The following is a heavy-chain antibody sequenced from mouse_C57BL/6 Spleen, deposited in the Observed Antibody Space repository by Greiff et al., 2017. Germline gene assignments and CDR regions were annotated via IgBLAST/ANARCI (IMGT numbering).Heavy chain of an antibody. J-gene: IGHJ2*01. CDR2: IYPRSGNT. D-gene: IGHD1-1*01. V-gene: IGHV1-81*01. Sequence: QVQLKQSGAELARPGASVKLSCKASGYTFTSYGISWVKQRTGQGLEWIGEIYPRSGNTYYNEKFKGKATLTADKSSSTAYMELRSLTSEDSAVYFCASGSTTVVVPLFDYWGQGTTLTVSS. CDR1: GYTFTSYG. CDR3: ASGSTTVVVPLFDY.